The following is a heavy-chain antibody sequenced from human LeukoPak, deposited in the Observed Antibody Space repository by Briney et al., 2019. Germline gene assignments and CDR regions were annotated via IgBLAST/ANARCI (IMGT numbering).Heavy chain of an antibody. CDR3: AKTSPSSSWYGHYYYYGMDV. CDR1: GYTFTSYD. CDR2: MNPNSGNT. Sequence: ASVKVSCKASGYTFTSYDINWVQQATGQGLEWMGWMNPNSGNTGYAQKFQGRVTMTRNTSISTAYMELSSLRSEDTAVYYCAKTSPSSSWYGHYYYYGMDVWGQGTTVTVSS. J-gene: IGHJ6*02. V-gene: IGHV1-8*01. D-gene: IGHD6-13*01.